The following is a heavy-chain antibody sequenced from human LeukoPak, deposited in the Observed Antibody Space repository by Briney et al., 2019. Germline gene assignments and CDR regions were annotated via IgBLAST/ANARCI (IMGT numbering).Heavy chain of an antibody. V-gene: IGHV1-18*01. CDR2: ISVYNGNT. CDR3: ARYPLSSSGWYDH. D-gene: IGHD6-19*01. Sequence: GRISVYNGNTNYAQKFQGRVTMTTDTSTSTAYMELRSLRSDDTAVYYCARYPLSSSGWYDHWGQGTLVTVSS. J-gene: IGHJ5*02.